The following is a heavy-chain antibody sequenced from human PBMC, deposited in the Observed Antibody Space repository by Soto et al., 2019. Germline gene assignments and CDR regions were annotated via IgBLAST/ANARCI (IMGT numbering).Heavy chain of an antibody. CDR1: GFTVSSNY. D-gene: IGHD7-27*01. Sequence: GGSLRLSCAASGFTVSSNYMSWVCQAPGKGLEWVSVIYSGGSTYYADSVKGRFTISRHNSKNTLYLQMNSLRAEDTAVYYCARDRGAGDSGGFDIWGQGTMVTVSS. J-gene: IGHJ3*02. CDR2: IYSGGST. V-gene: IGHV3-53*04. CDR3: ARDRGAGDSGGFDI.